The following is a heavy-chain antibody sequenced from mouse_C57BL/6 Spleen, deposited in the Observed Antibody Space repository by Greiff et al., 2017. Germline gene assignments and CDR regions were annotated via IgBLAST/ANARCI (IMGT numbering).Heavy chain of an antibody. Sequence: EVKLMESGGGLVQPGGSLKLSCAASGFTFSDYGMAWVRQAPRKGPEWVAFISNLAYSIYYADTVTGRFTISRENAKNTLYLEMSSLRSEDTAMYYCARQVYYGNRYHYAMDYWGQGTSVTVSS. J-gene: IGHJ4*01. D-gene: IGHD2-1*01. CDR2: ISNLAYSI. CDR3: ARQVYYGNRYHYAMDY. V-gene: IGHV5-15*01. CDR1: GFTFSDYG.